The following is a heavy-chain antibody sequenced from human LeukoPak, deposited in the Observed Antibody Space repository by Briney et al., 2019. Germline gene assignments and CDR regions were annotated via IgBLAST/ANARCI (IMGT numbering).Heavy chain of an antibody. Sequence: SETLSLTCTVSGGSISSYYWSWIRQPPGKGLEWIGYIYYSGSTNYNPSLKSRVTISVDTSKNQFSLKLSSVTAADTAVYYCARDGKGWFDPWGQGTLVIVSS. CDR3: ARDGKGWFDP. J-gene: IGHJ5*02. V-gene: IGHV4-59*12. CDR1: GGSISSYY. CDR2: IYYSGST. D-gene: IGHD1-14*01.